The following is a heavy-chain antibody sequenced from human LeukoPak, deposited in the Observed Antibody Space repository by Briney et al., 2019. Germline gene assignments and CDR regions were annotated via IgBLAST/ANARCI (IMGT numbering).Heavy chain of an antibody. V-gene: IGHV3-23*01. Sequence: GGSLRLSCAASGFTFSSYAMSWVRQAPGRGLEWVSAISGSGDYTYYADSVKGRFTISRDNSKNTLYVQMNSLRAEDTAVYYCAKHYYDSSGYYFDAFDIWGQGTMVTVSS. CDR3: AKHYYDSSGYYFDAFDI. CDR1: GFTFSSYA. J-gene: IGHJ3*02. D-gene: IGHD3-22*01. CDR2: ISGSGDYT.